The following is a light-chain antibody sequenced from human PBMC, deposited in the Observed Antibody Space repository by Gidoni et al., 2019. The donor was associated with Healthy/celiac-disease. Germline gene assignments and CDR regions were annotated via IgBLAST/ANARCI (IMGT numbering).Light chain of an antibody. CDR2: DAS. CDR1: QDISNY. CDR3: QQYDNLSWT. Sequence: DIQMTQSPSSLSASVGDRVPITCQASQDISNYLNWYQQKPGKAPKLLIYDASNLETGVPSRFSGSGSGTDFTFTISSLQPEDIATYYCQQYDNLSWTFGQXTKVEIK. J-gene: IGKJ1*01. V-gene: IGKV1-33*01.